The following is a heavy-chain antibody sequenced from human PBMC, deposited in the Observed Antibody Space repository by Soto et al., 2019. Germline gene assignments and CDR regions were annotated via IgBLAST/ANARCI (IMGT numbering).Heavy chain of an antibody. CDR3: ATEGKDDSVKGGFDN. CDR2: IWYDGSNK. D-gene: IGHD3-22*01. Sequence: ESGGGVVQPGRSLRLSCAASGFRFRSYGMNWVRQSPGKGLEWVAVIWYDGSNKFYGNSVKGRFTISRDNSRNTLYLQMNSLRDEDTAVYYCATEGKDDSVKGGFDNWGQGTLVTVSS. CDR1: GFRFRSYG. V-gene: IGHV3-33*01. J-gene: IGHJ4*02.